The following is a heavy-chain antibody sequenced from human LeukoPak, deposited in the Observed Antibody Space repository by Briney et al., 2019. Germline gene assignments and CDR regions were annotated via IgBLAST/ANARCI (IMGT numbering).Heavy chain of an antibody. CDR2: IYTSGST. CDR1: GGSISSYY. D-gene: IGHD2-2*01. V-gene: IGHV4-4*07. J-gene: IGHJ6*03. CDR3: ARDVPAAMLYYYYYMDV. Sequence: PSETLSLTCTVSGGSISSYYWSWIRQPAGKGLEWIGRIYTSGSTNYNPSLKSRVTTSVDTSKNQFFLKVSSVTAADTAVYYCARDVPAAMLYYYYYMDVWGKGTTVTVSS.